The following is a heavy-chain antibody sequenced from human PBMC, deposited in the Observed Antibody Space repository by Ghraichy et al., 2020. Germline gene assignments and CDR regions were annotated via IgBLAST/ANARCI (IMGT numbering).Heavy chain of an antibody. CDR1: GGSITSSNFY. Sequence: SETLSLTCTVSGGSITSSNFYWGWIRQPPGKGLEWIGTISYLGSTSYNPSLKSRVTISVDTSKNQFSLKLSSVTAADTTVYYCARALGYNYGYVDYWGQGALVTVSS. J-gene: IGHJ4*02. CDR2: ISYLGST. D-gene: IGHD5-18*01. CDR3: ARALGYNYGYVDY. V-gene: IGHV4-39*01.